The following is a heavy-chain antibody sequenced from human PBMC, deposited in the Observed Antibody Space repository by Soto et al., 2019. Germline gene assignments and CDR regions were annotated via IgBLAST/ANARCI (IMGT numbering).Heavy chain of an antibody. D-gene: IGHD5-12*01. CDR3: ARDNSGYTGYAYFDY. J-gene: IGHJ4*02. CDR2: INPSGGST. V-gene: IGHV1-46*01. CDR1: GYTLTSYY. Sequence: ASVKVSCKSSGYTLTSYYMHWVRQAPGQGPEWMGIINPSGGSTSYALKFQGRVTVTRDTSTSTVYMELSSLRSEDTAVYYCARDNSGYTGYAYFDYWGQGTLVTVSS.